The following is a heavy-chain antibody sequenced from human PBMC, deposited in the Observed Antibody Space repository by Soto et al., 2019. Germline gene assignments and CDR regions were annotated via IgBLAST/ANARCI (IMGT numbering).Heavy chain of an antibody. Sequence: ASVKVSCKATGYTFTGYYMHWVRQAPGQGLEWMGWINPNSGGTNYAQKFQGRVTMTRDTSISTAYMEPSRLRSDDTAVYYCARERFLEWLSTTNYYYYGMDVWGQGTTVTVSS. CDR1: GYTFTGYY. D-gene: IGHD3-3*01. CDR2: INPNSGGT. CDR3: ARERFLEWLSTTNYYYYGMDV. V-gene: IGHV1-2*02. J-gene: IGHJ6*02.